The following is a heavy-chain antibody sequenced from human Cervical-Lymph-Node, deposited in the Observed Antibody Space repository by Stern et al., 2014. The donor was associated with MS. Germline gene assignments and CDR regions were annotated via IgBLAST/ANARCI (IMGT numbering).Heavy chain of an antibody. CDR2: IFPGCSDF. Sequence: QLVESGPEVKRPGESLKISCQASGYTFTSYWFGWVRQMPGKGLEWIAIIFPGCSDFRYSPSSQGQATTSANKSSSTACLQGNNLKASDTAIYYCARQRYFDYWGQGTLVTVSS. CDR3: ARQRYFDY. J-gene: IGHJ4*02. CDR1: GYTFTSYW. V-gene: IGHV5-51*01.